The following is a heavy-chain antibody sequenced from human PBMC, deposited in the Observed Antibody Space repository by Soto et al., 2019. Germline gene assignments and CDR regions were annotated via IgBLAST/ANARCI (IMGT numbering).Heavy chain of an antibody. CDR1: GFPSINYV. CDR3: AESVFYNFQSGPPSHFFDL. Sequence: VKVTGEPSGFPSINYVRGWVRHAPGQRLEWVGWINACNGNTGSSEKFQRRVTLTTDTSASTAYMELSSLISEDTAPYYCAESVFYNFQSGPPSHFFDLWGQRSQVPVSS. CDR2: INACNGNT. D-gene: IGHD1-1*01. V-gene: IGHV1-3*01. J-gene: IGHJ4*02.